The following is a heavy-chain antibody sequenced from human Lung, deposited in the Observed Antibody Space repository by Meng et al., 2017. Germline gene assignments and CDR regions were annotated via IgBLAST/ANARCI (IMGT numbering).Heavy chain of an antibody. CDR3: ARLRYYGSGSCDY. J-gene: IGHJ4*03. V-gene: IGHV3-7*01. CDR1: GFTFSSYW. Sequence: GESLKISCAASGFTFSSYWMSWVRQAPGKGLEWVANVKKSGSGKFYADSVKGRFTISRDNAKNSLYLQMNSLRAEDTAVYYCARLRYYGSGSCDYWGQGTLVTVSS. CDR2: VKKSGSGK. D-gene: IGHD3-10*01.